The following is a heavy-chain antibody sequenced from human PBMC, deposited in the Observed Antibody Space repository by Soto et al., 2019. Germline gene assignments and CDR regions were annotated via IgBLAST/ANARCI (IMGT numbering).Heavy chain of an antibody. CDR3: ARAVVVAATPLVPGGMDV. CDR2: INHSGST. Sequence: SETLSLTCAVYGGSFSGYYWSWIRQPPGKGLEWIGEINHSGSTNYSPSLKSRVTISVDTSKNQFSLKLSSVTAADTAVYYCARAVVVAATPLVPGGMDVWGQGTTVTVSS. CDR1: GGSFSGYY. V-gene: IGHV4-34*01. D-gene: IGHD2-15*01. J-gene: IGHJ6*02.